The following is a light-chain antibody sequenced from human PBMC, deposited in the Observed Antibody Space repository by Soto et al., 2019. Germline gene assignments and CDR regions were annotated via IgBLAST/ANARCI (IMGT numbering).Light chain of an antibody. CDR2: EVT. CDR1: NSDVVVFNY. J-gene: IGLJ2*01. Sequence: QSALTQPASVSGSPGQSITISCTGSNSDVVVFNYVSWYQQHPGKAPKLILYEVTNRPSGVSDRFSGSRSGDTASLTISGLQAEDEADYYCSSYRRGGTAGVGGGTK. CDR3: SSYRRGGTAG. V-gene: IGLV2-14*01.